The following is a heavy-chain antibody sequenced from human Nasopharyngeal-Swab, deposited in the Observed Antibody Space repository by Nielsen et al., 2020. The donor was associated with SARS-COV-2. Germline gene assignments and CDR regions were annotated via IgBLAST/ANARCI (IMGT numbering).Heavy chain of an antibody. Sequence: LRLSCTVSGGSISSYYWSWIRQPTGKGLEWIGYIYYSGNTNYNPSLKSRVTILIDTSKSQFSLKLSSVTAADTAVYYCARHTSSSGHLNWFDPWGQGNVVTVSS. CDR1: GGSISSYY. CDR3: ARHTSSSGHLNWFDP. J-gene: IGHJ5*02. D-gene: IGHD3-3*01. CDR2: IYYSGNT. V-gene: IGHV4-59*08.